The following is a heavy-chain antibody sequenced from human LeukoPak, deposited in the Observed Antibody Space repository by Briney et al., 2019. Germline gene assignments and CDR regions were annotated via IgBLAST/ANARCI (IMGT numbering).Heavy chain of an antibody. D-gene: IGHD3-10*01. CDR3: ARTNYYGSGSYYPDL. CDR1: GASMRTYY. CDR2: IYHSGST. Sequence: PSETLSLSCTVSGASMRTYYWSWIRQPPGKGLEWIGFIYHSGSTDYNPSLKSRGTISVDTSKNQFSLKLSSVTAADTAVYYCARTNYYGSGSYYPDLWGQGTLVTFSS. V-gene: IGHV4-59*08. J-gene: IGHJ5*02.